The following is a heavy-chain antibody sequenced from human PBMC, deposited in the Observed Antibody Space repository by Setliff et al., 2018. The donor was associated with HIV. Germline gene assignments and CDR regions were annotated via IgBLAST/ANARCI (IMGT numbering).Heavy chain of an antibody. CDR1: GGSMSSYY. Sequence: SETLSLTCTLSGGSMSSYYWTWIRQPPGKGLEWIGYVYTSEISNYNSSLRSRVVISLDTSTNQFSLKLGSVTAADTAVYYCARAISTPSYYYHMDVWGTGTPVTVS. CDR3: ARAISTPSYYYHMDV. J-gene: IGHJ6*03. D-gene: IGHD3-10*01. CDR2: VYTSEIS. V-gene: IGHV4-4*08.